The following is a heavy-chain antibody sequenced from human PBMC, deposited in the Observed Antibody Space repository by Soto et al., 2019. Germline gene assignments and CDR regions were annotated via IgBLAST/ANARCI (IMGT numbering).Heavy chain of an antibody. CDR1: GFTFSSYG. CDR2: ISYDGSNK. V-gene: IGHV3-30*18. J-gene: IGHJ6*02. CDR3: AKGGYDFWSGYGMDV. Sequence: QVQLVESGGGVVQPGRSLRLSCAASGFTFSSYGMHWVRQAPGKGLEWVAVISYDGSNKYYADSVKGRFTISRDNSKNTLYLQMNSLRAEDTAVYYCAKGGYDFWSGYGMDVWGQGTTVTVSS. D-gene: IGHD3-3*01.